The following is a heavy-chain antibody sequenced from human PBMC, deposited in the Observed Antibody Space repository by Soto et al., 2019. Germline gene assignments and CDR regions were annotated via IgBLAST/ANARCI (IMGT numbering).Heavy chain of an antibody. CDR1: GFTFSSYA. V-gene: IGHV3-30-3*01. CDR2: ISYDGSNK. D-gene: IGHD6-19*01. CDR3: ARGSSVGLSSGWSLYYYYGMDV. J-gene: IGHJ6*02. Sequence: PGGSLRLSCAASGFTFSSYAMHWVRQAPGKGLEWVAVISYDGSNKYYADSVKGRFTISRDNSKNTLYLQMNSLRAEDTAVYYCARGSSVGLSSGWSLYYYYGMDVWGQGTTVTVSS.